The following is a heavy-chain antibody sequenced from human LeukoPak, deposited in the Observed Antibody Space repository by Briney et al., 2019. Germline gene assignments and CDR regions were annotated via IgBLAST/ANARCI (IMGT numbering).Heavy chain of an antibody. V-gene: IGHV4-30-2*01. CDR1: GGSISSGGYY. CDR3: AKDQRIAARSAFDI. D-gene: IGHD6-6*01. Sequence: SETLSLTCTVSGGSISSGGYYWSWIRQPPGKGLEWIGYIYHSGSTYYNPSLKSRVTISVDRSKNQFSLKLSSVTAADTAAYYCAKDQRIAARSAFDIWGQGTMVTVSS. CDR2: IYHSGST. J-gene: IGHJ3*02.